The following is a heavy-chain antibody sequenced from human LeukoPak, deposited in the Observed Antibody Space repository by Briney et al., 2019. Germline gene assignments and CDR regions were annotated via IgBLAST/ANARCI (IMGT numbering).Heavy chain of an antibody. D-gene: IGHD5-24*01. Sequence: GESLKISCKGSGYRFTSYWIGWVRQMPGKGLEWMGIIYPGDSDTRYSPSFQGQVTISVDKSISTAYLQWSSLRASDTAMYYCARAPVEMATISEAFSLDYWGQGSLVTVSS. CDR3: ARAPVEMATISEAFSLDY. J-gene: IGHJ4*02. CDR1: GYRFTSYW. CDR2: IYPGDSDT. V-gene: IGHV5-51*01.